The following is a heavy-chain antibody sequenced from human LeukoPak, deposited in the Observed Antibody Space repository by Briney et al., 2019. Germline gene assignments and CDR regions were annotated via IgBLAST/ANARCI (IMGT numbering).Heavy chain of an antibody. V-gene: IGHV4-39*07. D-gene: IGHD1-26*01. J-gene: IGHJ6*03. CDR3: ARATWGYYYYMDV. CDR1: DGSISSSSYY. CDR2: IYYSGST. Sequence: SETLSLTCTVSDGSISSSSYYWGWIRQPPGKGLEWIGSIYYSGSTYYNPSLKSRVTISLDTSKNQFSLKLSSVTAADTAVYYCARATWGYYYYMDVWGKGATVTVSS.